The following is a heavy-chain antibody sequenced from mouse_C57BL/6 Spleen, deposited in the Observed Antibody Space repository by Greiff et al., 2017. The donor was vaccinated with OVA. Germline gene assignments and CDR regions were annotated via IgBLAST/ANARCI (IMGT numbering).Heavy chain of an antibody. Sequence: QVQLQQPGAELVMPGASVKLSCKASGYTFTSYWMHWVKQRPGQGLEWIGEIDPSDSYTNYNQKFKGKSTLTVDKSSSTAYMQLSSLTSEDSAVYYGARRRDSNFWYFDVWGTGTTVTVSS. CDR1: GYTFTSYW. V-gene: IGHV1-69*01. CDR2: IDPSDSYT. D-gene: IGHD2-5*01. CDR3: ARRRDSNFWYFDV. J-gene: IGHJ1*03.